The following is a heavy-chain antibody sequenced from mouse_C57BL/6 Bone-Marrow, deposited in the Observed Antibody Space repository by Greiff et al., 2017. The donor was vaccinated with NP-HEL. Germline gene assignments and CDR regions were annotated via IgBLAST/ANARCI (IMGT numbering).Heavy chain of an antibody. Sequence: EVQLVESGGGLVQPGGSMKLSCVASGFTFSNYWMNWVRQSPEKGLEWVAQIRLKSDNYATHYAESVKGRFTISRDDSKSSVYLQMNNLRAEDTGIYYCTPTVVAHFDYWGQGTTLTVSS. CDR3: TPTVVAHFDY. J-gene: IGHJ2*01. CDR2: IRLKSDNYAT. V-gene: IGHV6-3*01. CDR1: GFTFSNYW. D-gene: IGHD1-1*01.